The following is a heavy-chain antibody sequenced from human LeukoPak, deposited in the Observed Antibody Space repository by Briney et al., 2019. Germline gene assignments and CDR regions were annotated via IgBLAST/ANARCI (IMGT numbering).Heavy chain of an antibody. CDR2: ISGSGGST. D-gene: IGHD3-16*02. J-gene: IGHJ4*02. Sequence: GSLRLSCAASGFTFSSYAMSWVRQAPGKGLEWVSAISGSGGSTYYADSVKGRFTISRDNSKNTLYLQMNSLRAEDTAVYYCAKDTFIMITFGGVIVEPRDDYWGQGTLVTVSS. CDR3: AKDTFIMITFGGVIVEPRDDY. CDR1: GFTFSSYA. V-gene: IGHV3-23*01.